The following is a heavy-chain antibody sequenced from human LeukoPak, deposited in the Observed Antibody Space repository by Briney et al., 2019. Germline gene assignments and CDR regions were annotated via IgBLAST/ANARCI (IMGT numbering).Heavy chain of an antibody. D-gene: IGHD3-10*01. V-gene: IGHV5-51*01. J-gene: IGHJ6*02. CDR1: GYSFTSYW. CDR3: ARHAMVPTYGMDV. Sequence: GESLKISCKGSGYSFTSYWIGWVRQMPGKGLEWMGIIYPGDSDTRYSPSFQGQVTISADKSISTAYLQWSSLKASDTAMYYCARHAMVPTYGMDVWGQGTTVTVSS. CDR2: IYPGDSDT.